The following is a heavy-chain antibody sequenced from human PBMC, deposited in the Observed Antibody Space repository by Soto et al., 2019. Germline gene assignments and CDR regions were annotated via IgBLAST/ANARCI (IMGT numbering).Heavy chain of an antibody. Sequence: PGGSLRLSCAASGFTVSSNYMSWVRQAPGKGVGWVSVIYSGGSAYYADSVKGRFTISRDNSKNTLYLQMNSLRAEDTAVYYCAREAELGGESDYYYGMDVWGQGTTVTVSS. CDR2: IYSGGSA. V-gene: IGHV3-53*01. J-gene: IGHJ6*02. CDR3: AREAELGGESDYYYGMDV. CDR1: GFTVSSNY. D-gene: IGHD3-16*01.